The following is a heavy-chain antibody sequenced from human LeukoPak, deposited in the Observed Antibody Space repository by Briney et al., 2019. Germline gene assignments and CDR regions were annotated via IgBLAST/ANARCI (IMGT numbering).Heavy chain of an antibody. CDR2: IYYSGST. Sequence: SETLSLTCTVSGGSISSYYWSWIRQPPGKGLEWIGYIYYSGSTNYNPSLKSRVTISVDTSKNQFSLKLSSVTAADTAVYYCARLMIVDVEWFDPWGQGTLVTVSS. V-gene: IGHV4-59*08. J-gene: IGHJ5*02. CDR3: ARLMIVDVEWFDP. CDR1: GGSISSYY. D-gene: IGHD3-22*01.